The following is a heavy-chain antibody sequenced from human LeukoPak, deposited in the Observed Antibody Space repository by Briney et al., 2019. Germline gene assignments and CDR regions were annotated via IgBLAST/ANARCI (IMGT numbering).Heavy chain of an antibody. V-gene: IGHV3-21*01. CDR1: GFTCSSYS. Sequence: GGSLRLSCAASGFTCSSYSMNRVRQAPGKGLEWVSSISSSSYIYCADSVKGRFTISRDNAKNSLYLQMNSLRAEDTAVYYCAKDSFGSQGDYWGQGTLVTVSS. J-gene: IGHJ4*02. D-gene: IGHD1-26*01. CDR2: ISSSSYI. CDR3: AKDSFGSQGDY.